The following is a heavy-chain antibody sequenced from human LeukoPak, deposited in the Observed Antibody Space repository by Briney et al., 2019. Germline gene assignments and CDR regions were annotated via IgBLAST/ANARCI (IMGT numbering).Heavy chain of an antibody. CDR2: IYHSGST. Sequence: PSETLSLTCAVSGSSIRSDYYWGWFRQPPGKGLEWIGSIYHSGSTSYNPSLKSRVTISVDTSQNQFSLKLTSVTAADTAVYYCASGPYPAAGTDHQFDYWGQGTLVTVSS. V-gene: IGHV4-38-2*01. CDR3: ASGPYPAAGTDHQFDY. J-gene: IGHJ4*02. D-gene: IGHD6-13*01. CDR1: GSSIRSDYY.